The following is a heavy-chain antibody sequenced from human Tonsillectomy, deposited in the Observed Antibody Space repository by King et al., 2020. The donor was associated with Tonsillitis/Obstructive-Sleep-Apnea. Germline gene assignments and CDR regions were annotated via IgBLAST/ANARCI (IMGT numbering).Heavy chain of an antibody. V-gene: IGHV7-4-1*02. CDR2: INTNTGNP. Sequence: QLVQSGSELKKPGASVKVSCKASGYTFTSYAMNWVRQAPGQGLEWMGWINTNTGNPTYAQGFTGRFVFSLDSSVSTAYLQISSLKAEDTAVYYCARGVGYCTNGVCYNYYYYYMDFWGKGTTVTVSS. D-gene: IGHD2-8*01. J-gene: IGHJ6*03. CDR1: GYTFTSYA. CDR3: ARGVGYCTNGVCYNYYYYYMDF.